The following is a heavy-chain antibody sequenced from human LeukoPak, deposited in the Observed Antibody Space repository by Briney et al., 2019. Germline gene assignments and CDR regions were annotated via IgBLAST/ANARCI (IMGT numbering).Heavy chain of an antibody. CDR2: IRNKAYGGTA. CDR1: GFTFGDYA. J-gene: IGHJ4*02. D-gene: IGHD1-20*01. V-gene: IGHV3-49*04. Sequence: GGSLRLSCTASGFTFGDYAMSWVRQAPGKGPEWVGFIRNKAYGGTAEYAASVKGRFTISRDDSKSIAYLQMNSLKTEDTAVYYCARGIIGLRGFDYWGQGTLVTVSS. CDR3: ARGIIGLRGFDY.